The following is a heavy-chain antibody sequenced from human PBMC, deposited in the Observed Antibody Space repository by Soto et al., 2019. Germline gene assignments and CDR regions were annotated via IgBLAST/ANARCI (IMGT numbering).Heavy chain of an antibody. V-gene: IGHV4-34*01. J-gene: IGHJ4*02. CDR1: GGSFRGSS. CDR3: ARGSVSPLIAAAGTYFDY. Sequence: SETLSLTCAVYGGSFRGSSLGWIRQPPAEGLEGIGEINHSGSTNYNPSLKSRVTISVDTSKNQFSLKLSSVTAADTAVYYCARGSVSPLIAAAGTYFDYWGQGTLVTVS. D-gene: IGHD6-13*01. CDR2: INHSGST.